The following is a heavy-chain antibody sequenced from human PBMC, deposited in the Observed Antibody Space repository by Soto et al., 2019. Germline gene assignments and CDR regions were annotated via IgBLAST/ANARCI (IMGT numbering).Heavy chain of an antibody. J-gene: IGHJ5*02. CDR1: GYTFTSYG. V-gene: IGHV1-18*01. Sequence: GASVKVSCKASGYTFTSYGIGWVRQAPGQGLEWMGWISAYNGNTNYAQKLQGRVTMTTDTSTSTAYMELRSLRSDDTAVYYCARDAFAYSSSWRYRPSSWFDPWGQGTLVTVSS. CDR3: ARDAFAYSSSWRYRPSSWFDP. CDR2: ISAYNGNT. D-gene: IGHD6-13*01.